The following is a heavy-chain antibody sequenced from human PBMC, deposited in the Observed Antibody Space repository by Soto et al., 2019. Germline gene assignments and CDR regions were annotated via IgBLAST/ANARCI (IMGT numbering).Heavy chain of an antibody. Sequence: SETLSLTCSVSGYSISSGYYWGWIRQPPGKGLEWIGSIYHSGTTYYNPSLKSRVTISIDMAKNQFSLKLSSVTAADTAVYFCARSLYSSSWYAGNWGQGTPVTVSS. CDR2: IYHSGTT. V-gene: IGHV4-38-2*01. D-gene: IGHD6-13*01. CDR1: GYSISSGYY. J-gene: IGHJ4*02. CDR3: ARSLYSSSWYAGN.